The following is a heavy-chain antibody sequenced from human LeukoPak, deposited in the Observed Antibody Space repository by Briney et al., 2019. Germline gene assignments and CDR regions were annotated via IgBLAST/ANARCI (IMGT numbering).Heavy chain of an antibody. D-gene: IGHD3-16*02. CDR2: ISSSGSTI. Sequence: GGSLRLSCAASGFTFSSYEMNWVRQAPGKGLEWVSYISSSGSTIYYADSVKGRFTISRDNAKNSLYLQMNSLRAEDTAVYCCARDSLPYDYVWASYRFFDPWGQGKLVTVSS. CDR1: GFTFSSYE. V-gene: IGHV3-48*03. J-gene: IGHJ5*02. CDR3: ARDSLPYDYVWASYRFFDP.